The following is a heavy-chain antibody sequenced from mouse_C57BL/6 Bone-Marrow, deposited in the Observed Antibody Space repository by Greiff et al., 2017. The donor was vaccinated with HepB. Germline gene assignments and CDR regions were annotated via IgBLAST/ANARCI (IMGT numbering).Heavy chain of an antibody. CDR3: ARKAGTGFAY. V-gene: IGHV1-82*01. CDR2: IYPGDGDT. CDR1: GYAFSSSW. J-gene: IGHJ3*01. Sequence: VKLQQSGPELVKPGASVKISCKASGYAFSSSWMNWVKQRPGKGLEWIGRIYPGDGDTNYNGKFKGKATLTADKSSSTAYMQLSSLTSEDSAVYFCARKAGTGFAYWGQGTLVTVSA. D-gene: IGHD4-1*01.